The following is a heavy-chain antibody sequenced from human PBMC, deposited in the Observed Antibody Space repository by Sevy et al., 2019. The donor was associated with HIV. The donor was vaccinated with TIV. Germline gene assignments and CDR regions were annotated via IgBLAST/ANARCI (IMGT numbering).Heavy chain of an antibody. CDR3: ARVGGLTDYGMDV. D-gene: IGHD1-26*01. V-gene: IGHV4-61*01. CDR2: IYYSGST. Sequence: SETLSLTCTLSGGSVSSSSYFWSWIRQPPGKGLESIGYIYYSGSTNYNPSLKSRVTISVDTSKNQFSLKLSSVTAADMAVYYCARVGGLTDYGMDVWGQGTTVTVSS. J-gene: IGHJ6*02. CDR1: GGSVSSSSYF.